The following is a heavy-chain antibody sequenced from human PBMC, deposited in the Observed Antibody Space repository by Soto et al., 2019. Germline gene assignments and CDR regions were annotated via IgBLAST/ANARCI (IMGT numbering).Heavy chain of an antibody. CDR1: GGSISSSSYY. Sequence: PSETLSLTCTVSGGSISSSSYYWGWIRQTPGKGLEWIGSIYYSGSTYYNPSLKSRVTISVDTSMNQFSLKLSSVTAADTAVYYCARRGYDYIWGSERDAFDIWGQGTMVTVSS. V-gene: IGHV4-39*01. J-gene: IGHJ3*02. CDR2: IYYSGST. CDR3: ARRGYDYIWGSERDAFDI. D-gene: IGHD3-16*01.